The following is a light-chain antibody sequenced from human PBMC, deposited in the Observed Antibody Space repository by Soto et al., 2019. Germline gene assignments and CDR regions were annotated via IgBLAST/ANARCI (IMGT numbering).Light chain of an antibody. CDR2: YDD. CDR3: AAWDDSLNGYV. CDR1: SFNIGNHA. Sequence: QSVLTQPPSVSEAPRQRVSISCSGSSFNIGNHAVNWYQQLPGKAPKLLIYYDDLLPSGVSDRFSGSKSGASASLAISGLQSEDEADYYCAAWDDSLNGYVFGTGTKLTVL. J-gene: IGLJ1*01. V-gene: IGLV1-36*01.